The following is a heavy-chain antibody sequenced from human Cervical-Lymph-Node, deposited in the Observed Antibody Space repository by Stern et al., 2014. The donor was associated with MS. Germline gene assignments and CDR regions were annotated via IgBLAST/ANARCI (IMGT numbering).Heavy chain of an antibody. D-gene: IGHD3-22*01. CDR2: IYYSGDT. J-gene: IGHJ4*02. V-gene: IGHV4-31*03. CDR1: GSSITSSDYY. CDR3: ARVGYFDRYFDS. Sequence: QEQLQESGPGLVKPSQTLSLTCTVSGSSITSSDYYWTWISQHPGKGLEWIGYIYYSGDTYYHPSFKSRGTISVDTSKNQFSLKLSSVTAADTAVYYCARVGYFDRYFDSLVQGTLVTVSS.